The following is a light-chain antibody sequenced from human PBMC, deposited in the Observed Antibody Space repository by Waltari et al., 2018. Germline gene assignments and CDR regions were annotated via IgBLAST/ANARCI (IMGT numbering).Light chain of an antibody. CDR1: QSVSRA. CDR2: GAS. J-gene: IGKJ1*01. V-gene: IGKV3-20*01. Sequence: EIVLTQSPGTLSLSLGERATLSCRASQSVSRALTWYQQKPGQAPRLLIYGASTMATGIPDSFSGSGSGTDFSLTISRLEPDDFAVYYCQHYLRLPVTFGQGTTVEI. CDR3: QHYLRLPVT.